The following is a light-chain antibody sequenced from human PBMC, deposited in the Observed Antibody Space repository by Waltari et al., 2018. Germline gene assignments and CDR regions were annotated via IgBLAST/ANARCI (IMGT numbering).Light chain of an antibody. CDR3: QQYGSSPYT. Sequence: DIVMTQSPDSLAVSLGEGATINCKSSQSVLYSSNNENYLAWYQQKPGQPPKLLIYWASTRESGVPDRFSGSGSGTDFTLTISSLQAEDFAVYYCQQYGSSPYTFGQGTKLEIK. J-gene: IGKJ2*01. CDR2: WAS. V-gene: IGKV4-1*01. CDR1: QSVLYSSNNENY.